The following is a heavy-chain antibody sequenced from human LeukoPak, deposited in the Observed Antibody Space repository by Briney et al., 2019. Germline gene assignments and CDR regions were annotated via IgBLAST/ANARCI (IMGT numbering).Heavy chain of an antibody. V-gene: IGHV1-18*01. Sequence: ASVKVSCRASGYTFTSYGISWVRQAPGQGLEWMGWISAYNGNTNYAQKLQGRVTMTTDTSTSTAYMELRSLRSDDTAVYYCARTGDYYDSSGYYYWGQGTLVTVSS. CDR1: GYTFTSYG. CDR3: ARTGDYYDSSGYYY. J-gene: IGHJ4*02. CDR2: ISAYNGNT. D-gene: IGHD3-22*01.